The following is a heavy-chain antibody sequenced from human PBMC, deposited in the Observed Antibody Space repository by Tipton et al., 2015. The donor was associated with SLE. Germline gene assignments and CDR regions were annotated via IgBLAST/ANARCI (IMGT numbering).Heavy chain of an antibody. Sequence: QLVQSGAEVKKPGESLRISCEASGYSFINYGIHWVRQMPGKGLEWMGRIDPSDSYTHYRPSFQRLVTISADRSISTAYLQWSSLKASDSAIYYCARGGPDGYPDYWGQGTLVTVFS. V-gene: IGHV5-10-1*01. CDR1: GYSFINYG. CDR3: ARGGPDGYPDY. D-gene: IGHD5-24*01. J-gene: IGHJ4*02. CDR2: IDPSDSYT.